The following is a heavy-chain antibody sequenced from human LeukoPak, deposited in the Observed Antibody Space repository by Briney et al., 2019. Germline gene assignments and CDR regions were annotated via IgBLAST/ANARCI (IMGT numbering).Heavy chain of an antibody. Sequence: ASVKVSCKAFGYSLTKYYVHWVRQAPGQGLEWMRDINPSGGSTSYAQKFQGRITVTRDTYTNTVYMDLSSLRSEDTATYYCARGAPTTRIGAGRFDYWGQGSLLTVAS. CDR3: ARGAPTTRIGAGRFDY. CDR2: INPSGGST. CDR1: GYSLTKYY. J-gene: IGHJ4*02. D-gene: IGHD5-12*01. V-gene: IGHV1-46*01.